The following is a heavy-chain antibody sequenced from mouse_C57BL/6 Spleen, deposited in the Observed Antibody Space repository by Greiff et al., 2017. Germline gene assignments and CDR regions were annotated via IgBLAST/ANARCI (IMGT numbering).Heavy chain of an antibody. CDR3: ARGDYGSSHWYFDV. Sequence: QVHVKQSGPELVKPGASVKISCKASGYSFTSYYIHWVKQRPGQGLEWIGWIYPGSGNTKYNEKFKGKATLTADTSSSTAYMQLSSLTSEDSAVYYCARGDYGSSHWYFDVWGTGTTVTVSS. CDR1: GYSFTSYY. V-gene: IGHV1-66*01. CDR2: IYPGSGNT. D-gene: IGHD1-1*01. J-gene: IGHJ1*03.